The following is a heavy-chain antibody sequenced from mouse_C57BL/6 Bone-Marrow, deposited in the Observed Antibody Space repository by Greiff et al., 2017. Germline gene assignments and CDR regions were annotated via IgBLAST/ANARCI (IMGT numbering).Heavy chain of an antibody. CDR1: GFNIKDDH. D-gene: IGHD1-1*01. V-gene: IGHV14-4*01. J-gene: IGHJ2*01. CDR3: TYYGSADY. CDR2: IDPENGDT. Sequence: VQLQQSGAELVRPGASVKLSCTASGFNIKDDHMHWVKQRPEQGLEWIGWIDPENGDTEYASKFQGKATITADTSSNTAYLQLSSLTSEDTAVYYCTYYGSADYWGQGTTLTVSS.